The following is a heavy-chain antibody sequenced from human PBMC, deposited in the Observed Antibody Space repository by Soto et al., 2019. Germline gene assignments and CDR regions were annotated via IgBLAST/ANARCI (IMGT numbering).Heavy chain of an antibody. Sequence: EVQVLESGGGLVQPGGSLRLACAVSGFTFSTYDMSWVRQAPGKGLEWVSSISGSGDTTYYADSVKGRFTISRDNSKNTLYLQMNSLRAEDTALYYCANGRVTTATLGYWGQGTLVTVSS. J-gene: IGHJ4*02. CDR3: ANGRVTTATLGY. CDR1: GFTFSTYD. CDR2: ISGSGDTT. V-gene: IGHV3-23*01. D-gene: IGHD2-21*02.